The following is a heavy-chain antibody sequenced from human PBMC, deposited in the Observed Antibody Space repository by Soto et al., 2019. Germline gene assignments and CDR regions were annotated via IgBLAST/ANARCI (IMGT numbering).Heavy chain of an antibody. CDR3: ARGPVVVIQEDASDI. V-gene: IGHV3-21*01. D-gene: IGHD3-22*01. CDR1: GFTFSNFS. J-gene: IGHJ3*02. CDR2: ISSRSDI. Sequence: PGGSLRLSCVVSGFTFSNFSINWVRQAPGKGLEWVSSISSRSDIYYADSVKGRFTISRDNAKNSLYLQMNSLRDEDTAVYYCARGPVVVIQEDASDIWGQGTMVTVSS.